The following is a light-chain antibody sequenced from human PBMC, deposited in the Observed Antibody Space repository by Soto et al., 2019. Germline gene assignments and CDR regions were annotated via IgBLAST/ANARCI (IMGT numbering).Light chain of an antibody. CDR1: SSDVGDYNY. J-gene: IGLJ2*01. V-gene: IGLV2-8*01. Sequence: QSALTQPPSAAGSPGQSVTISCTGTSSDVGDYNYVSWYQQHPGKAPKLMIYEFNKRPSGVPDRFSGSKSGNTASLTVSGLQTEDEADYYCSSYAGKGVFGGGTKVTVL. CDR3: SSYAGKGV. CDR2: EFN.